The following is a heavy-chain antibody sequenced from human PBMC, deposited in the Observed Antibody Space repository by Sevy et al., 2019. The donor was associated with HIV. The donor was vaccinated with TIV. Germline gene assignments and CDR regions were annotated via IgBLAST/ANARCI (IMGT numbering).Heavy chain of an antibody. D-gene: IGHD2-2*02. CDR3: TTLGIEIVVVPAAIRDAFDI. V-gene: IGHV3-73*01. CDR1: GFTFSGSA. Sequence: GGSLRLPCAASGFTFSGSAMHWVRQASGKGLEWVGRIRSKANSYATAYAASVKGRFTISRDDSKNTAYLQMNSLKTEDTAVYYCTTLGIEIVVVPAAIRDAFDIWGQGTMVTVSS. CDR2: IRSKANSYAT. J-gene: IGHJ3*02.